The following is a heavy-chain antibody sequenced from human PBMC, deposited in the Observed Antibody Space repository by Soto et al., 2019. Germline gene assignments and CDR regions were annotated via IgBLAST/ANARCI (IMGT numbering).Heavy chain of an antibody. CDR3: AKGSASSRPYYFDH. J-gene: IGHJ4*02. D-gene: IGHD2-2*01. V-gene: IGHV3-23*01. CDR1: GFTFRSYA. Sequence: GGSLRLSCAASGFTFRSYAMSWVRQSPGKGLEWVSAITDSGGDTYHADSVKGRFTISRDNTKNTLYLQMNSLKAEDTAVFYCAKGSASSRPYYFDHWGQGTLVTVSS. CDR2: ITDSGGDT.